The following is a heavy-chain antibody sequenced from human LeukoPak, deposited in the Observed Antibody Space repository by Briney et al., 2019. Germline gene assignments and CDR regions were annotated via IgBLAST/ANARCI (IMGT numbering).Heavy chain of an antibody. CDR1: GFTFSSYA. Sequence: QPGGSLRLSCAASGFTFSSYALSWVRQAPGKGLEWVSAISGSGGSTYYADSVKGRFTISRDNSKNTLYLQMNSPRAEDTAVYYCARFGVVEKLSYGMDVWGQGTTVTVSS. J-gene: IGHJ6*02. D-gene: IGHD3-3*01. V-gene: IGHV3-23*01. CDR2: ISGSGGST. CDR3: ARFGVVEKLSYGMDV.